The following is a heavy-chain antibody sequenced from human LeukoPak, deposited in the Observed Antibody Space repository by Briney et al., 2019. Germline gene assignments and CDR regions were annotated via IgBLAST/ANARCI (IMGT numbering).Heavy chain of an antibody. CDR2: IGGSGGST. J-gene: IGHJ4*02. CDR3: GKGYCSGATCAPYSDY. CDR1: GFTFSSYA. Sequence: GGSLRLSCAASGFTFSSYAISWVRQAPGKGLEWVSVIGGSGGSTYYADSVKGRFTISRDNSKNTLYLQMNSLRAEDTAVYFCGKGYCSGATCAPYSDYWGQGTLVTVSS. D-gene: IGHD2-15*01. V-gene: IGHV3-23*01.